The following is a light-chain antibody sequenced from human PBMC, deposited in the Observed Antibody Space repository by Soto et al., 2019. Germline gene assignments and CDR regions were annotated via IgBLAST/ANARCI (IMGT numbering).Light chain of an antibody. J-gene: IGLJ2*01. CDR3: SSYTSSSTLVV. CDR1: SSDVGGYND. Sequence: QSALTQPASVSGSPGQSITISYTGTSSDVGGYNDVSWYQQHPGKAPKLMIYDVSNRPSGVSNRFSGSKSGNTASLTISGLQAEDEADYYCSSYTSSSTLVVFGGGTKLTVL. V-gene: IGLV2-14*01. CDR2: DVS.